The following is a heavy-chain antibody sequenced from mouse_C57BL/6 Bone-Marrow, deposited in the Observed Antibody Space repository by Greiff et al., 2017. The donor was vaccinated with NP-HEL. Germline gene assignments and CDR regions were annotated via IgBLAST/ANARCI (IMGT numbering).Heavy chain of an antibody. CDR2: IYPGDGDP. V-gene: IGHV1-82*01. CDR3: ARYYYGSSPWYFDV. D-gene: IGHD1-1*01. J-gene: IGHJ1*03. CDR1: GYAFSSSW. Sequence: QVQLKQSGPELVKPGASVKISCKASGYAFSSSWMNWVKQRPGKGLEWIGRIYPGDGDPNYNGKFKGKATLTADKSSSTAYMQLSSLTSEDSAVYFCARYYYGSSPWYFDVWGTGTTVTVSS.